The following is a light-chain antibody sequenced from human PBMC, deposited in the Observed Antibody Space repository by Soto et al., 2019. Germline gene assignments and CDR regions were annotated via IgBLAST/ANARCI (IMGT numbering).Light chain of an antibody. CDR3: HQYDKAPQT. CDR2: AAS. V-gene: IGKV3-20*01. J-gene: IGKJ2*01. Sequence: EIVLMQSPGTLSLSPGERATLSCRASQYMTRTYIAWYQQKPGQAPRLLIYAASNRATGIPDKFSGSGSGADYSLTISRLEPEDSAAYYCHQYDKAPQTFGQGTKVEIK. CDR1: QYMTRTY.